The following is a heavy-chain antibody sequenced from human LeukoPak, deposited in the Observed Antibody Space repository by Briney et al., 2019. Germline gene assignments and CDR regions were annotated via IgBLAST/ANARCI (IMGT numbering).Heavy chain of an antibody. Sequence: ASVKVSCKASGYTFTSYYMHWVRQAPGQGLEWMGLINPSGGSTSYAQKFQGRVTMTRDMSTSTVYMGLSSLRSEDTAVYYCARDGARSYYDSSGYYPHNYYYYYMDVWGKGTTVTISS. D-gene: IGHD3-22*01. CDR3: ARDGARSYYDSSGYYPHNYYYYYMDV. J-gene: IGHJ6*03. V-gene: IGHV1-46*01. CDR1: GYTFTSYY. CDR2: INPSGGST.